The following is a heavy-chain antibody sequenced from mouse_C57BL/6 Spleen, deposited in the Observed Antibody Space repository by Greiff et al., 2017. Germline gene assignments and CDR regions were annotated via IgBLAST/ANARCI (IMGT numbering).Heavy chain of an antibody. CDR1: GYTFTSYW. CDR3: ARSGGSSYGYFDY. Sequence: LQQPGAELVRPGSSVKLSCKASGYTFTSYWMHWVKQRPIQGLEWIGNIDPSDSETHYNQKFKDKATLTVDKSSSTAYMQLSSLTSEDSAVYYCARSGGSSYGYFDYWGQGTTLTVSS. J-gene: IGHJ2*01. D-gene: IGHD1-1*01. CDR2: IDPSDSET. V-gene: IGHV1-52*01.